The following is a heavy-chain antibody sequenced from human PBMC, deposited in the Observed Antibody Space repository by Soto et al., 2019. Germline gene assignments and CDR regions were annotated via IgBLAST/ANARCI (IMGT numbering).Heavy chain of an antibody. CDR1: GGPISGYC. D-gene: IGHD2-21*02. CDR2: MYNTGST. Sequence: SATLRLTCTVSGGPISGYCWRWIRQPPGKGLEWIGYMYNTGSTVYNPSFKSRVTISVDTSKNQFSLKLNSVTAADTAVYYCARDLWGYCGTDCYPLDVWGQGTTVT. V-gene: IGHV4-59*01. J-gene: IGHJ6*02. CDR3: ARDLWGYCGTDCYPLDV.